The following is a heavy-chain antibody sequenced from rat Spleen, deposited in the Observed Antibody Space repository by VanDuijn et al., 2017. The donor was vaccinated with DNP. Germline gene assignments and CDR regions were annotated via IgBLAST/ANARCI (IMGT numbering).Heavy chain of an antibody. V-gene: IGHV2S12*01. CDR1: GFSLTAYG. CDR2: ISSGGNP. CDR3: MSVAMDA. J-gene: IGHJ4*01. Sequence: QVQLKESGPALVRPSQTLSLTCTVSGFSLTAYGLNWVRQPPGKGLEWIAAISSGGNPYYNSALKSRLSISRDTSKSQLFLEMNSLQTEDTAIYFCMSVAMDAWGHGTSVTVSS.